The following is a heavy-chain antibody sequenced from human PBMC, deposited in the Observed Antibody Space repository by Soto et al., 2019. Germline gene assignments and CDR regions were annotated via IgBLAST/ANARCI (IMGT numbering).Heavy chain of an antibody. CDR2: FNPILSFS. Sequence: HVQLVQSGAEVKKPGSSVKVSCKASGDTFNFYTINWVRQAPGLGLERMGRFNPILSFSNSALKFQGRVTLTADKSTSTAYMVLSSLRSEDTAIYYCATSFGSGSRAFDYWGQGALVTVSS. D-gene: IGHD3-10*01. CDR1: GDTFNFYT. CDR3: ATSFGSGSRAFDY. V-gene: IGHV1-69*02. J-gene: IGHJ4*02.